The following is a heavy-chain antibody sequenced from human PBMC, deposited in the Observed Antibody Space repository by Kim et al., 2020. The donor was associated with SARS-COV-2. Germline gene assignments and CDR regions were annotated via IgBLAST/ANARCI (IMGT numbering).Heavy chain of an antibody. J-gene: IGHJ4*02. D-gene: IGHD2-15*01. Sequence: SETLSLTCTVSGDSVSSSAHYWGWIRQPPGKGLEWIGNVYYTGRAYYNPSIDGLVTIFGDTSKNQLSLHLSAVTAADTAVYFCVRVGFCSRGTCSQPPFTDWGQGTLVTVSS. V-gene: IGHV4-39*02. CDR3: VRVGFCSRGTCSQPPFTD. CDR1: GDSVSSSAHY. CDR2: VYYTGRA.